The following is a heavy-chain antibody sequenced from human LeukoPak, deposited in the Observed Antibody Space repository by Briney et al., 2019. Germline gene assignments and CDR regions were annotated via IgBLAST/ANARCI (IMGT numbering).Heavy chain of an antibody. CDR3: ARDIDLGTWTGTFDY. V-gene: IGHV1-2*02. CDR1: GYTFTGYF. Sequence: VASVKVSCKASGYTFTGYFMHWVRQAPGQGLEWMGWINPNSGGTNYAQKFQGRVTMTRDTSISTAYMELSRLRSDDTAVYYCARDIDLGTWTGTFDYWGQGTLVTVSS. J-gene: IGHJ4*02. CDR2: INPNSGGT. D-gene: IGHD7-27*01.